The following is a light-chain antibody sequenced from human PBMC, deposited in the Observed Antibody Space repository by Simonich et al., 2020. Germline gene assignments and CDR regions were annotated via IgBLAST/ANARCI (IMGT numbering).Light chain of an antibody. V-gene: IGLV2-23*01. CDR2: EGS. J-gene: IGLJ2*01. CDR1: SSDVGSYNL. CDR3: CSYAGSSTVV. Sequence: QSALTQPASVSGSPGQSITISCTGTSSDVGSYNLVSWYQQHPGKAPKLMIYEGSKRPSGGSNRFSGSKAGNTASLTIYGLQAEDEADYYCCSYAGSSTVVFGGGTKLTVL.